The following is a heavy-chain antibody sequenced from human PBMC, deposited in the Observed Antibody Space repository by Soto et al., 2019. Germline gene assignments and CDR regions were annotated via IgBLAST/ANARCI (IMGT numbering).Heavy chain of an antibody. CDR2: IYYSGST. Sequence: SETLSLTCTVSGGSISSYYWCWIRQPPGKGLERIGYIYYSGSTNYNPSLKSRVTISVDTSKNQFSLKLSSVTAADTAVYYCARHGKQIVHNDAFDIWGQGTMVTGSS. CDR1: GGSISSYY. D-gene: IGHD6-6*01. V-gene: IGHV4-59*08. J-gene: IGHJ3*02. CDR3: ARHGKQIVHNDAFDI.